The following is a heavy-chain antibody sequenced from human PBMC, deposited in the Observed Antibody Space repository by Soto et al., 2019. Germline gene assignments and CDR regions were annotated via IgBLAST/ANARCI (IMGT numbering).Heavy chain of an antibody. Sequence: GGSMRLSCSASGFNFSSYSMNWVRQAPGQGLEWASSISSSSSYIYYADSVKGRFTISRDNAKNSLYLQMNSLRAEDTAVYYCAREAHPYYDFWSGSPYGMDVWGQGTTVTVSS. J-gene: IGHJ6*02. CDR2: ISSSSSYI. CDR1: GFNFSSYS. V-gene: IGHV3-21*01. D-gene: IGHD3-3*01. CDR3: AREAHPYYDFWSGSPYGMDV.